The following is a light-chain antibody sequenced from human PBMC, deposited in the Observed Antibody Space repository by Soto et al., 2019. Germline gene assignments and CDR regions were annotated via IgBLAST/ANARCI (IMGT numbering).Light chain of an antibody. CDR3: QQCDSYPRLT. V-gene: IGKV1-9*01. Sequence: DIQLTQSPSFLSASVGDRVSITCRASQGISSYLGWYQQKPGKAPKLLLYAPSTLQSGVPSRFSGSGSGTEVTPTIRSLQPDDFSTYYCQQCDSYPRLTFGPGTKVNIK. J-gene: IGKJ3*01. CDR2: APS. CDR1: QGISSY.